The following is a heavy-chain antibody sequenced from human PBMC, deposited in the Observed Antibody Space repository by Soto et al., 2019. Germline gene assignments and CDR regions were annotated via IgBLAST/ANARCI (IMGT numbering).Heavy chain of an antibody. CDR1: GGSISSSSYY. V-gene: IGHV4-39*01. Sequence: PSETLSLTCTVSGGSISSSSYYWGWIRQPPGKGLEWIGSIYYSGSTYYDPSLKSRVTISVDTSKNQFSLKLSSVTAADTAVYYCARPKWELLLFDYWGQGTLVTVSS. CDR3: ARPKWELLLFDY. D-gene: IGHD1-26*01. CDR2: IYYSGST. J-gene: IGHJ4*02.